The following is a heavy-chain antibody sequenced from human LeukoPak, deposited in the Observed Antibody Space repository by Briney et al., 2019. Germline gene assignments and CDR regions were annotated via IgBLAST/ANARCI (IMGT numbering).Heavy chain of an antibody. CDR3: ASQREAGRGGYYFDY. CDR2: INPNSGGT. V-gene: IGHV1-2*02. Sequence: ASVKVSCKASGYTVTGYYMHWVRQSPGQRVEWWGGINPNSGGTNYAQNFQGRVTMTRDASITTAYMELSGLRSDDTAVYYCASQREAGRGGYYFDYWGQGTLVTVSS. J-gene: IGHJ4*02. CDR1: GYTVTGYY. D-gene: IGHD6-19*01.